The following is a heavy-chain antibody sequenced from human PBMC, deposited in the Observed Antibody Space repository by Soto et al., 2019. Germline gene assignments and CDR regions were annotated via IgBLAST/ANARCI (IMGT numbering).Heavy chain of an antibody. J-gene: IGHJ4*02. CDR1: GFTFSRDG. CDR3: AKERATTTAFDY. CDR2: ITDNGGST. Sequence: PGGSLRLSWAASGFTFSRDGMSWVRQAPGKGLEWVSLITDNGGSTYYADSVKGRFTISRDNTKNTLFLQMNSLRAEDTAVYYCAKERATTTAFDYWGQGALVTVSS. D-gene: IGHD4-17*01. V-gene: IGHV3-23*01.